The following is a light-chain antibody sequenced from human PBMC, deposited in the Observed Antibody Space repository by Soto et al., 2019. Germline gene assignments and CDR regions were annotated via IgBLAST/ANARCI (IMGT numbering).Light chain of an antibody. J-gene: IGKJ1*01. CDR2: GAS. V-gene: IGKV3-20*01. CDR3: QQYGSLPWT. Sequence: EIVLTQSPGTLSLSPGERATLSCRASQSVSSSHLAWYQQKAGQAPRVLIYGASSRATGIPDRFSGSGSGTDFTLTISILEPEDFAVYYCQQYGSLPWTFGQGTKVEIK. CDR1: QSVSSSH.